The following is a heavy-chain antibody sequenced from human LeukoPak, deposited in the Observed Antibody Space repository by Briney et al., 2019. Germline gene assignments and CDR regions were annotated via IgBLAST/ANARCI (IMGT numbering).Heavy chain of an antibody. CDR2: IIPIFGTA. D-gene: IGHD3-9*01. Sequence: ASVKVSCKASGGTFSSDAISWVRQAPGQGLEWVGGIIPIFGTANYTQKFQGRVTITADESTSTAYMELSSLRSEDTAVYYCARGSVDLTGYYRLDYWGQGTLVTVSS. J-gene: IGHJ4*02. CDR3: ARGSVDLTGYYRLDY. CDR1: GGTFSSDA. V-gene: IGHV1-69*13.